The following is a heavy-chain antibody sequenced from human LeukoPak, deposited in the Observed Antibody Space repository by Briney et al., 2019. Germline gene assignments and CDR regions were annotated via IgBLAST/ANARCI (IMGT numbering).Heavy chain of an antibody. J-gene: IGHJ4*02. D-gene: IGHD1-26*01. Sequence: PGGSLRLSCAASGFTFSSYAMHWVRQAPGKGLEWVAVISYDGSNKYYADSVKGRFTISRDNSKNTLYLQMNSLRAEDTAVYYCARDRGGGSYSDYWGQGTLVTVSS. CDR1: GFTFSSYA. CDR3: ARDRGGGSYSDY. V-gene: IGHV3-30*14. CDR2: ISYDGSNK.